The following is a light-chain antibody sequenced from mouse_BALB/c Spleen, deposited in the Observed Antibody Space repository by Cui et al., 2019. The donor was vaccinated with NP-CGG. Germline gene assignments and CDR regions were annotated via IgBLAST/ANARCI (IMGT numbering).Light chain of an antibody. J-gene: IGLJ1*01. CDR1: TGAVTTSNY. CDR3: ALWYSNHWV. CDR2: GTN. Sequence: QAVVTQESALTTSPGETVTLTCCSSTGAVTTSNYANWVQEKPDHLFTGLIGGTNNRAPGVPARFSGSLIGDKAALTMTGAQTEDEAIYFCALWYSNHWVFGGGTKLTVL. V-gene: IGLV1*01.